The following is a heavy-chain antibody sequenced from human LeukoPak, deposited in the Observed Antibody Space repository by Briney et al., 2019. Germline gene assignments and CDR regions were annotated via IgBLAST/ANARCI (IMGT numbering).Heavy chain of an antibody. Sequence: GGSLRLSCAASGFTVSSNYMSWVRQAPGKGLEWVSVIYSGGSTYYADSVKGRFTISRDNAKNSLYLQMNSLRAEDTALYYCAKGIAVAAGWFDPWGQGTLVTVSS. D-gene: IGHD6-19*01. CDR3: AKGIAVAAGWFDP. V-gene: IGHV3-53*05. CDR1: GFTVSSNY. J-gene: IGHJ5*02. CDR2: IYSGGST.